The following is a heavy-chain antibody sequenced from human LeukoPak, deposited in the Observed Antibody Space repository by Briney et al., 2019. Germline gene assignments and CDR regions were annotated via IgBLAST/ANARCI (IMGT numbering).Heavy chain of an antibody. V-gene: IGHV3-74*01. J-gene: IGHJ3*02. D-gene: IGHD2-8*01. Sequence: GGSLRLSCAASGFTFSSYGMHWVRQAPGKGLVWVSRINSDGSSTSYADAVKGRFTISRDNAKNTAYLQMNSLRAEDTAVYYCARVQGHPPNGLDIWGQGTMVTVSS. CDR1: GFTFSSYG. CDR2: INSDGSST. CDR3: ARVQGHPPNGLDI.